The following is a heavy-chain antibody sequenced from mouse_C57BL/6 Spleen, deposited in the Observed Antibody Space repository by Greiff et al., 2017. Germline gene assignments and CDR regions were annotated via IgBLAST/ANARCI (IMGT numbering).Heavy chain of an antibody. D-gene: IGHD4-1*01. CDR1: GFTFSSYA. CDR2: ISDGGSYT. J-gene: IGHJ3*01. CDR3: ARDGADWEFAY. V-gene: IGHV5-4*01. Sequence: EVQLVESGGGLVKPGGSLKLSCAASGFTFSSYAMSWVRQTPEKRLEWVATISDGGSYTYYPDNVKGRFTISRDNAKNNLYLQMSHLKSEDTAMYYCARDGADWEFAYWGQGTLVTVSA.